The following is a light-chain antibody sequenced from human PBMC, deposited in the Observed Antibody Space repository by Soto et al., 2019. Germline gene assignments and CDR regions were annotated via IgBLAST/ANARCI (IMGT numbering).Light chain of an antibody. J-gene: IGKJ1*01. CDR2: GAS. V-gene: IGKV3-20*01. CDR1: QSVTNSY. CDR3: QQYGATPGT. Sequence: EIVLTQSPDTLSLSPGERVTLSCRASQSVTNSYLAWYQQKPGQGPRLLIHGASSRATGTPDRFSGSGSGTDFTLTISRLEPEDFAVYYCQQYGATPGTFGQGTTLDIK.